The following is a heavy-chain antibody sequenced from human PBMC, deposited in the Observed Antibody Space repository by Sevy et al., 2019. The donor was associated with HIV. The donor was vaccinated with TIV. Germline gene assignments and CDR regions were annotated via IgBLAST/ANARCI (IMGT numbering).Heavy chain of an antibody. J-gene: IGHJ4*02. D-gene: IGHD5-18*01. Sequence: GGSLRLSCAASGFTFSDSYMSWFRQAPGKGLEWVSSISSGGTIIYYADSVKGRFTISRDNAKNSLYLQMNSLRAEDTAVYYCARARYNYGSFYFDYWGQGTLVTVSS. CDR3: ARARYNYGSFYFDY. V-gene: IGHV3-11*01. CDR2: ISSGGTII. CDR1: GFTFSDSY.